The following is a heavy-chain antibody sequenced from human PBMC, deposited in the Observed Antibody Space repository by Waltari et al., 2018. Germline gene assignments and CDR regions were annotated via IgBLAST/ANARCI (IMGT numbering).Heavy chain of an antibody. CDR2: IYHSGST. J-gene: IGHJ4*02. CDR1: GYSISSGYY. CDR3: ARGKDMVRD. D-gene: IGHD3-10*01. V-gene: IGHV4-38-2*01. Sequence: QVQLQESGPGLVKPSETLSLTCAVSGYSISSGYYWGWIRQPPGKGLEWIGSIYHSGSTYYNPSLKSRVTISGDTSKNQFFLRLSSVTAADTAVYYCARGKDMVRDWGQGTPVTVSS.